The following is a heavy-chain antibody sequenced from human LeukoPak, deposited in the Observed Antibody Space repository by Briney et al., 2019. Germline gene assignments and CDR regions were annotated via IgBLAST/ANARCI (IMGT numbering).Heavy chain of an antibody. J-gene: IGHJ6*03. D-gene: IGHD5-24*01. V-gene: IGHV1-69*05. CDR1: GGTFNSYA. CDR3: ARGGWVQQKYYMDV. Sequence: ASVNVSCTSSGGTFNSYAISWVRHAPGQGLELMGGIIPIFATTNHAQKFQGRVTITTDDSRNTSYMELISPRSEATAAYYCARGGWVQQKYYMDVWGKGTTVTVSS. CDR2: IIPIFATT.